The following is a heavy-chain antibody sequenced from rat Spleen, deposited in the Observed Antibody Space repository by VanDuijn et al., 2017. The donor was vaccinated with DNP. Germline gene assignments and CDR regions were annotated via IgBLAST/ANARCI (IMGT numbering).Heavy chain of an antibody. CDR2: VWSGGSR. J-gene: IGHJ1*01. D-gene: IGHD1-2*01. CDR3: ARFPPGYSSYRDWYLDF. Sequence: QVQLEESGPGLMQPSGTLSLTCTVSGFSLTSNGVGWIRQPLGKGLEWVGTVWSGGSRGYNPALESRLTIIRDISKTQVLLQMHSLQTEDTAMYFCARFPPGYSSYRDWYLDFWGPGTMVTVSS. CDR1: GFSLTSNG. V-gene: IGHV2-16*01.